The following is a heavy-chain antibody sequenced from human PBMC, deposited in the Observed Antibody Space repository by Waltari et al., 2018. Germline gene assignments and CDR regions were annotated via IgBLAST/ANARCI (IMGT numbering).Heavy chain of an antibody. CDR2: IYHSGST. CDR1: GGSISSSKW. CDR3: ARDRLEWELLRDAFDI. Sequence: QVQLQESGPGLVKPSGTLSLTCAVSGGSISSSKWRSWVRQPPGKGLEWIGEIYHSGSTNYNPSLKSRVTISVDKSKNQFSLKLSSVTAADTAVYYCARDRLEWELLRDAFDIWGQGTMVTVSS. J-gene: IGHJ3*02. V-gene: IGHV4-4*02. D-gene: IGHD1-26*01.